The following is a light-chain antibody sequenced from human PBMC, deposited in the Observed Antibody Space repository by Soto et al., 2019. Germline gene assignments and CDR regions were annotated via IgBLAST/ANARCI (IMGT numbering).Light chain of an antibody. CDR2: ANN. J-gene: IGLJ2*01. Sequence: QSVLTQPPSVSGAPGQRVTISCTGSSSNIGAGYEAHWYQQLPGTAPKLLIYANNKRPSGVPDRFSGSTSGTSASLAITGLQAEDEADYYCQSYDSSLRGSLFGGGTKVTVL. V-gene: IGLV1-40*01. CDR3: QSYDSSLRGSL. CDR1: SSNIGAGYE.